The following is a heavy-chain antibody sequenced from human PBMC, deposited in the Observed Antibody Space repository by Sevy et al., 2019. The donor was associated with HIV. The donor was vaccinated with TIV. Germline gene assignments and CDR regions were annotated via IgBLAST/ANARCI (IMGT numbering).Heavy chain of an antibody. J-gene: IGHJ4*02. CDR3: ARLKDDSSGYTFGY. V-gene: IGHV3-7*03. Sequence: GGSLRLSCAASGFTFSRYWMSWVRQAPGKGLEWVANIKQDGSEKYYVDSVKGRFTISRDNAKNSLYLQMNSRRAEDTAVYYCARLKDDSSGYTFGYWGQGTLVTVSS. CDR2: IKQDGSEK. CDR1: GFTFSRYW. D-gene: IGHD3-22*01.